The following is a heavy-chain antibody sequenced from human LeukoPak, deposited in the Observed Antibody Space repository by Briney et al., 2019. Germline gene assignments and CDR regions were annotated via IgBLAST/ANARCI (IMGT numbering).Heavy chain of an antibody. J-gene: IGHJ4*02. D-gene: IGHD2-2*01. CDR2: ISAYNGNT. Sequence: APVKASCKASGYTFTSYGISWVRQSPGQGLEWMGWISAYNGNTNYAQKLQGRVTMTTATSTSTAYMELRSMRSDDTAVYYCARDGIVVVPAASDLILDYWGQGALITISS. V-gene: IGHV1-18*01. CDR1: GYTFTSYG. CDR3: ARDGIVVVPAASDLILDY.